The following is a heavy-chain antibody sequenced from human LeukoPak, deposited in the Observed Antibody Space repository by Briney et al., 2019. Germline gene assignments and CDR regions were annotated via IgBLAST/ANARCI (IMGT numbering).Heavy chain of an antibody. CDR3: ASSYYDFWSGYSDFDY. CDR1: GYSFTSYW. Sequence: GESLKIPCKGSGYSFTSYWIGWVRQMPGKGLEWMGIIYPGDSDTRYSPSFQGQVTISADKSISTAYLQWSSLKASDTAMYYCASSYYDFWSGYSDFDYWGQGTLVTVSS. J-gene: IGHJ4*02. D-gene: IGHD3-3*01. V-gene: IGHV5-51*01. CDR2: IYPGDSDT.